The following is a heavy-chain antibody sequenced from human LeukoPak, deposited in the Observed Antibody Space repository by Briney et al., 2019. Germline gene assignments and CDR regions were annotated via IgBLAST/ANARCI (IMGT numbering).Heavy chain of an antibody. CDR1: GGSISSGDYY. J-gene: IGHJ3*02. Sequence: SETLSLTCTVSGGSISSGDYYWSWIRQPPGKGLEWIGYIYYSGSTYYNPSLKSRVTISVDTSKNQFSLKLSSVTAADTAVYYCARDGSGSYPNDAFDIWGQGTMVTVSS. CDR3: ARDGSGSYPNDAFDI. CDR2: IYYSGST. D-gene: IGHD3-10*01. V-gene: IGHV4-30-4*01.